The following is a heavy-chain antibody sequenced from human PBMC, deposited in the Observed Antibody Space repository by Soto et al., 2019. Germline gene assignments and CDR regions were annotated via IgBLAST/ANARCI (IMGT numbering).Heavy chain of an antibody. J-gene: IGHJ4*02. Sequence: QVQLVESGGGVVQPGRSLRLSCAASGFTFSSYGMHWVRQAPGKGLEWVAVISYDGSNKYYADFVKGRFTISRDNSKNTLNLQMNSLRADDTAAYYWAKDSKVEFDYCDYGSCDYWGQGTLVTVSS. CDR3: AKDSKVEFDYCDYGSCDY. CDR2: ISYDGSNK. D-gene: IGHD4-17*01. V-gene: IGHV3-30*18. CDR1: GFTFSSYG.